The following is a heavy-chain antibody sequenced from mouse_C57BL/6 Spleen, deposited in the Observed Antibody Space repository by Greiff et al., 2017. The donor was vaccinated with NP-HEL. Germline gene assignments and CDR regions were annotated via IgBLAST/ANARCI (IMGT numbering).Heavy chain of an antibody. J-gene: IGHJ4*01. CDR1: GYTFTDYE. CDR3: TRWMVITTGYYAMDY. Sequence: QVQLQQSGAELVRPGASVTLSCKASGYTFTDYEMHWVKQTPVHGLEWIGAIDPETGGTAYNQKFKGKAILTADKSSSTAYMELRSLTSEDSAVYYCTRWMVITTGYYAMDYWGQGTSVTVSS. D-gene: IGHD2-4*01. CDR2: IDPETGGT. V-gene: IGHV1-15*01.